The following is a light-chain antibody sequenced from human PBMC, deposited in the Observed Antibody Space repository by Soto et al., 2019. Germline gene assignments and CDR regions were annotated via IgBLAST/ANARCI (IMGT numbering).Light chain of an antibody. CDR2: GAS. V-gene: IGKV3-15*01. CDR1: QSVSSN. J-gene: IGKJ1*01. CDR3: QQYNNWPGT. Sequence: EIVMTQSPATLSVSPGERATLSCRASQSVSSNLAWYQQKPGQTPRLLIYGASTRATGIPARFSGSGSGTEFTLTINSLQSEDFAVYHCQQYNNWPGTFGQGTKVEIK.